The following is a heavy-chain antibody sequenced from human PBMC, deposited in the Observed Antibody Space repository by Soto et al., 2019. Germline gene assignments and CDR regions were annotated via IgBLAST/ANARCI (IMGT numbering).Heavy chain of an antibody. Sequence: QLQLQESGPGLVKPSETLFLTCTVSGGSISSSSYYWGWIRQPPGKGLEWIGSIYYSGSTYYNPSLKSRVTISVDTSKNQFSLKLSSVTAADTAVYYCARHRGAGTLTDYWGQGTLVTVSS. CDR3: ARHRGAGTLTDY. D-gene: IGHD1-1*01. J-gene: IGHJ4*02. V-gene: IGHV4-39*01. CDR2: IYYSGST. CDR1: GGSISSSSYY.